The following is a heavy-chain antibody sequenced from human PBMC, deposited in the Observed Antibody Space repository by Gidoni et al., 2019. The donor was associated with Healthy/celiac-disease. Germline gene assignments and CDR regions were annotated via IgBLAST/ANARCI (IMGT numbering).Heavy chain of an antibody. D-gene: IGHD1-1*01. J-gene: IGHJ4*02. CDR2: IIPIVGTA. Sequence: QVQLVQSGAEVTKPGSSVKVACKASGGTFSSYAISWVRQAPGHGLEWMVVIIPIVGTANYAQKFQGRVTITADESTRPAYMELSSLRSEDTAVYYCARGVRGSVRNYPYYWGQGTLVTVSS. CDR1: GGTFSSYA. CDR3: ARGVRGSVRNYPYY. V-gene: IGHV1-69*01.